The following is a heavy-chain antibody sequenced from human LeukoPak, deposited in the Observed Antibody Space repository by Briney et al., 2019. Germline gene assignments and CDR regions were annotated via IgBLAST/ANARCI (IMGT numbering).Heavy chain of an antibody. Sequence: ASVKVSCKASGYTFTSYGISWVRQAPGQGLEWMGWISAYNGNTNYAQKLQGRVTMTTDTSTSTAYMELRSLRSDDTAVYYCARDMSSPSFGVVIRPWGQGTLVTVSS. CDR3: ARDMSSPSFGVVIRP. J-gene: IGHJ4*02. D-gene: IGHD3-3*01. CDR2: ISAYNGNT. CDR1: GYTFTSYG. V-gene: IGHV1-18*01.